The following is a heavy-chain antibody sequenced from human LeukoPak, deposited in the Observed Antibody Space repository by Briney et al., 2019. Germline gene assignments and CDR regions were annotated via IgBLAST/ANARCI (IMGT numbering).Heavy chain of an antibody. D-gene: IGHD5-18*01. CDR2: IHSDGSST. CDR1: GFTFSSNW. Sequence: GESLKISCAASGFTFSSNWMHWVRQAPGKGLVWVSRIHSDGSSTTYADSVKGRFTISRDNAKNTLYLQMNSLRVEDTAVYYCASDTVDTAVGIDYWGQGTLVTVSS. CDR3: ASDTVDTAVGIDY. J-gene: IGHJ4*02. V-gene: IGHV3-74*01.